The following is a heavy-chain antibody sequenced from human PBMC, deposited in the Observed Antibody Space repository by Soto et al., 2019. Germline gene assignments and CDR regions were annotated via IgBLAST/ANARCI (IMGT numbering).Heavy chain of an antibody. D-gene: IGHD1-26*01. CDR2: IVVGSGNT. V-gene: IGHV1-58*01. Sequence: QMQLVQSGPEVKKPGTSVKVSCKASGFTLTNSAVQWVRQARGQRLEWIGWIVVGSGNTNYAQKFQERVTITRDMSTCTAYMELSSLISEDTGVYYCVAVPVGALGYWGQGTLVTVSS. CDR1: GFTLTNSA. J-gene: IGHJ4*02. CDR3: VAVPVGALGY.